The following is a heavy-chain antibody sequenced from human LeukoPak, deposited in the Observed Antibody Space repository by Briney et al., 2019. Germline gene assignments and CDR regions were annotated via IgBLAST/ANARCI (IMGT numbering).Heavy chain of an antibody. CDR3: AKKGYYDGSGYYMYYFDH. CDR2: ISGSGGTA. D-gene: IGHD3-22*01. CDR1: GFTFSIYA. J-gene: IGHJ4*02. V-gene: IGHV3-23*01. Sequence: GGSLRLSCAASGFTFSIYAMSWVRQAPGKGLEWVSAISGSGGTAYYADSVKGRFTISRDNSKNTLYLQMNSLRDEDTAVYYCAKKGYYDGSGYYMYYFDHWGQGTLVTVSS.